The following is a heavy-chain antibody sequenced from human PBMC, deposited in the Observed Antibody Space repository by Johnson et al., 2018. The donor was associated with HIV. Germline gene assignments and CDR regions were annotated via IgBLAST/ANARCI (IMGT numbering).Heavy chain of an antibody. D-gene: IGHD1-26*01. CDR1: DFALGDYG. J-gene: IGHJ3*02. V-gene: IGHV3-30*02. CDR3: ARVRVGAFDI. Sequence: QVQLVESGGGVVQPGGSLRLSCIGSDFALGDYGVHWVRQAPGKGLEWVSFIRNDGSNKNYGDSVKGRFTISRDNSKNTLHLQMSSLRPEDTAVYYCARVRVGAFDICGQGTMVTVSS. CDR2: IRNDGSNK.